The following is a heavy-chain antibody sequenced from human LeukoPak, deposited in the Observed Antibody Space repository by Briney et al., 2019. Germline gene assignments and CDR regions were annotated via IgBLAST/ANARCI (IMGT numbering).Heavy chain of an antibody. CDR2: INPNSGGT. D-gene: IGHD5-18*01. J-gene: IGHJ4*02. CDR3: ARVFVVARSVDTAMVKIAAVGTIDH. V-gene: IGHV1-2*02. CDR1: GYTFTGYY. Sequence: GASVKVSCKASGYTFTGYYMHWVRQAPGQGLEWMGWINPNSGGTNYAQKFQGRVTMTRDTSISTAYMELSRLRSDDTAVYYCARVFVVARSVDTAMVKIAAVGTIDHWGQGTLVTVSS.